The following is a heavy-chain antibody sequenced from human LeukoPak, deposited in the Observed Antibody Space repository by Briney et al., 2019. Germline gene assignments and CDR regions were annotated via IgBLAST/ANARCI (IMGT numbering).Heavy chain of an antibody. J-gene: IGHJ3*02. CDR1: GFTFSSYG. V-gene: IGHV3-30*03. Sequence: PGGSLRLSCAASGFTFSSYGMHWVRQAPGKGLEGVAVISYDGSNKYYADSVKGRFTISGDNSKNTLYLQMNSLRAEDTAVYYCARAAVGDAFDIWGQGTMVTVSS. CDR2: ISYDGSNK. D-gene: IGHD2-2*01. CDR3: ARAAVGDAFDI.